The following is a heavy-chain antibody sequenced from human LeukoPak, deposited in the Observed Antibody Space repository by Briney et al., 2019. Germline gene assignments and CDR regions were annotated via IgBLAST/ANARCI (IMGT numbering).Heavy chain of an antibody. V-gene: IGHV4-4*07. CDR2: IYTSGST. J-gene: IGHJ3*02. D-gene: IGHD2-2*01. CDR3: AHQGHDAFDI. CDR1: GGSLNWYY. Sequence: SGTPSLTWTVSGGSLNWYYWRWIRQPAREGLEWIGRIYTSGSTNYNPSLKSRVTMSVDTSKNQFSLKLSSVTAADTAVYYCAHQGHDAFDIWGQGTMVTVSS.